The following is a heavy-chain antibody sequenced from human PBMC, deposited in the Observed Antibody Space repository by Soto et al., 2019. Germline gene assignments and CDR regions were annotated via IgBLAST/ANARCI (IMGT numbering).Heavy chain of an antibody. Sequence: QVQLQESGPGLVKPSETLSLTCTVSGGSISSYYWSWIRQPPGKGLEWIGYIYYSGSTNYNPSLKSRVTISVDTSKNQFSLKLSSVTAADTAVYYCARDVWPVHYWGQGTLVTVSS. CDR3: ARDVWPVHY. CDR2: IYYSGST. D-gene: IGHD2-8*01. CDR1: GGSISSYY. V-gene: IGHV4-59*01. J-gene: IGHJ4*02.